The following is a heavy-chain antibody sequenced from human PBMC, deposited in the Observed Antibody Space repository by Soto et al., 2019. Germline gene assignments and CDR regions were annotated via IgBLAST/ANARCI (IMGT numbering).Heavy chain of an antibody. J-gene: IGHJ4*02. CDR2: IYWDDDK. CDR1: GFSLSTTGVG. V-gene: IGHV2-5*02. CDR3: VRASPVTTGGDY. D-gene: IGHD4-17*01. Sequence: QITLKESGPTLVKPTQTLTLTCTVSGFSLSTTGVGVGWIRQPPGKALDWLALIYWDDDKGDSPSLKSRLTFTNDTSKTQIVLTMTNIDPIDTATYYSVRASPVTTGGDYWGQGTLVTVSS.